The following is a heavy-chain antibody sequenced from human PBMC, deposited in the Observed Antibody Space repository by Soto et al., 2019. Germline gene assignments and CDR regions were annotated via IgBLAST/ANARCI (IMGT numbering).Heavy chain of an antibody. CDR1: GFTFSSYA. V-gene: IGHV3-23*01. CDR3: AKDLWSGSYPYYYYYGMDV. D-gene: IGHD1-26*01. CDR2: ISGSGGRT. Sequence: GGSLRLSCAASGFTFSSYAMSWVRQAPGKGLEWVSAISGSGGRTYYADSVKGRFTIFRDNSKNTLYLQMNSLRAEDTAVYYCAKDLWSGSYPYYYYYGMDVWGQGTTVTVSS. J-gene: IGHJ6*02.